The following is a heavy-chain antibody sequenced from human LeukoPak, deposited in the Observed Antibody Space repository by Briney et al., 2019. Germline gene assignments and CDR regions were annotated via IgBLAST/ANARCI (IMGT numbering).Heavy chain of an antibody. D-gene: IGHD3-10*01. J-gene: IGHJ6*02. CDR2: MNPNSGNT. CDR1: GYTFTSYD. CDR3: ARSLEYITMVRRWLSSRYYYYGMDV. Sequence: GASVKVSCKASGYTFTSYDINWVRQATGQGLEWMGWMNPNSGNTGYAQKFQGRVTMTRNTSISTAYMELSSLRSEDTAVYYCARSLEYITMVRRWLSSRYYYYGMDVWGQGTTVTVSS. V-gene: IGHV1-8*01.